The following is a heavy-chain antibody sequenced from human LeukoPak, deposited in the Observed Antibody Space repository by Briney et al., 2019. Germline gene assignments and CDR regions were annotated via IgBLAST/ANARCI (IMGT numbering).Heavy chain of an antibody. Sequence: PGGSLRLSCAASGFTFSSYSMNWVRQAPGKGLEWVSSISSSSSYIYYADSVKGRFTISRDNAKNSLYLQMNSLRAEDTAVYYCARRVVKYYYDSSGYWKDAFDIWGQGTMVTVSS. D-gene: IGHD3-22*01. CDR1: GFTFSSYS. CDR2: ISSSSSYI. CDR3: ARRVVKYYYDSSGYWKDAFDI. J-gene: IGHJ3*02. V-gene: IGHV3-21*01.